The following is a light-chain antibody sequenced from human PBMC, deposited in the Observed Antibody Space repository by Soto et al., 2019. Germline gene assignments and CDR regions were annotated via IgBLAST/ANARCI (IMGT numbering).Light chain of an antibody. CDR2: GAS. V-gene: IGKV3-20*01. CDR3: QQYNSYPWT. CDR1: QSVSSSY. Sequence: EIVLTQSPGTLSLSPGERATLSCRASQSVSSSYLAWYQQKPGQAPRLLIYGASSRATGIPDRFSGSGSGTDFTLTISRLEPEDFAVYYCQQYNSYPWTFGQGTKVDVK. J-gene: IGKJ1*01.